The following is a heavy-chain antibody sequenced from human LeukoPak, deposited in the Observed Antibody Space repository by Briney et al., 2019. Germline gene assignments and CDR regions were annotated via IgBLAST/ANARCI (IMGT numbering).Heavy chain of an antibody. J-gene: IGHJ4*02. V-gene: IGHV4-39*07. CDR1: GGSISSSSYY. CDR3: ARVDYDILTGYPYYFDY. CDR2: IYCSGST. D-gene: IGHD3-9*01. Sequence: SETLSLTCTVSGGSISSSSYYWGWIRQPPGKGLEWIGSIYCSGSTYYNPSLKSRVTISVDTSKNQFSLKLSSVTAADTAVYYCARVDYDILTGYPYYFDYWGQGTLVTVSS.